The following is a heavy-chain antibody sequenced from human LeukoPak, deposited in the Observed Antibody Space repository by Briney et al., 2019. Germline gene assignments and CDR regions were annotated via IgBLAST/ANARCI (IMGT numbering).Heavy chain of an antibody. D-gene: IGHD1-26*01. CDR2: IYYSGST. J-gene: IGHJ4*02. Sequence: SETLSLTRTVSGGSISSYYWSWIRQPPGKGLEWIGYIYYSGSTNYNPSLKSRVTISVDTSKNQFSLKLSSVTAADTAVYYCARGGATTSFDYWGQGTLVTVSS. V-gene: IGHV4-59*01. CDR1: GGSISSYY. CDR3: ARGGATTSFDY.